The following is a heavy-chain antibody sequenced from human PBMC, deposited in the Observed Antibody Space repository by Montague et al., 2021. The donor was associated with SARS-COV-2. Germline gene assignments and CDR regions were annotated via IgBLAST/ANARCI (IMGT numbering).Heavy chain of an antibody. V-gene: IGHV4-59*12. J-gene: IGHJ6*02. CDR3: ARWGEYYDSPYYYYAMDV. CDR1: GGSISPYY. D-gene: IGHD3-3*01. CDR2: TSYSGGT. Sequence: SETLSLTCTVSGGSISPYYWSWIRQSPGKGLGCIGYTSYSGGTDYNPSLKSRVTVSIDTSKNQFSLKLSSVTAADTAVYYCARWGEYYDSPYYYYAMDVWGQGTTVTVSS.